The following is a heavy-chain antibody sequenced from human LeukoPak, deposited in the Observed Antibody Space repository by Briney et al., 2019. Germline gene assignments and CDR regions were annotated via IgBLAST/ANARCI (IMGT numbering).Heavy chain of an antibody. V-gene: IGHV3-30*19. CDR2: ISYDGSNK. CDR3: ARGGSTAGYYFDY. D-gene: IGHD6-13*01. CDR1: GFTFSDYG. Sequence: PGGSLRLSCTASGFTFSDYGMHWVRQAPGKGLEWVAVISYDGSNKYYADSVKGRFTISRDNSKNTLYLQMNSLRAEDTAVYYCARGGSTAGYYFDYWGQGTLVTVSS. J-gene: IGHJ4*02.